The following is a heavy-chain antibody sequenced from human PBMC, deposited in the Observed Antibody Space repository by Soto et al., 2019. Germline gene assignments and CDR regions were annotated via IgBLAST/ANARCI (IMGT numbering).Heavy chain of an antibody. Sequence: SETLSLTCTVSGVSISSGDYYWSWIRQPPGKGLEWIGYIYYSGSTYYNPSLKSRVTISVDTSKNPFSLKLSSVTAADTAVYYCASSAMYSSGWYLDYGMDVWGQGTTVTVSS. D-gene: IGHD6-19*01. J-gene: IGHJ6*02. V-gene: IGHV4-30-4*01. CDR2: IYYSGST. CDR3: ASSAMYSSGWYLDYGMDV. CDR1: GVSISSGDYY.